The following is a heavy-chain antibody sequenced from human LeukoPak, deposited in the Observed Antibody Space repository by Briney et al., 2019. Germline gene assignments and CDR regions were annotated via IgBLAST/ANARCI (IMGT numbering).Heavy chain of an antibody. V-gene: IGHV3-23*01. D-gene: IGHD6-13*01. CDR2: ISGSGGST. CDR3: AKPGIAAYFDY. CDR1: RFTFSSYA. Sequence: GGSLRLSCAASRFTFSSYAMSWVRQAPGKGLEWVSAISGSGGSTYYADSVKGRFTISRDNSKNTLYLQMNSLRDEDTAVSYCAKPGIAAYFDYWGQGTLVTVSS. J-gene: IGHJ4*02.